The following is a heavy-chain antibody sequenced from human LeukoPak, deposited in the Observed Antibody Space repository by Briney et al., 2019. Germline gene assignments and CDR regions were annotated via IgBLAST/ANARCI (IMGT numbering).Heavy chain of an antibody. CDR3: ARVPLWWLTPFDF. V-gene: IGHV4-34*01. J-gene: IGHJ4*02. CDR1: GGSLSPHY. D-gene: IGHD5-12*01. Sequence: SETLSLTCAVSGGSLSPHYWSWIRRPLGKGLEWIGEINNRGTTNYSSSPRGRATISVDTSKNQFSLRLTSVTAADTAIYYCARVPLWWLTPFDFWGQGTLATVSS. CDR2: INNRGTT.